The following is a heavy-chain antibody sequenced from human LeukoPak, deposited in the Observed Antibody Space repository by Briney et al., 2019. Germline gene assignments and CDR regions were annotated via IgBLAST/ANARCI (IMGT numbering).Heavy chain of an antibody. CDR1: GGTFSSYA. D-gene: IGHD2-2*02. CDR3: ARHNDAPAAIFGAFDI. CDR2: IIPIFGTA. Sequence: SVKVSCKASGGTFSSYAISWVRQAPGQGLEWMGGIIPIFGTANYAQEFQGRVTITADKSTSTAYMELSSLRSEDTAVYYCARHNDAPAAIFGAFDIWGQGTMVTVSS. V-gene: IGHV1-69*06. J-gene: IGHJ3*02.